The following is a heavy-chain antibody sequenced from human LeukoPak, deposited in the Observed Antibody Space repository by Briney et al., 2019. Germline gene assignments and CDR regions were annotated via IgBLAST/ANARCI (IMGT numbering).Heavy chain of an antibody. V-gene: IGHV4-59*01. J-gene: IGHJ4*02. Sequence: SETLSLTCTVSGGSISSYYWSWIRQPPGQGLEWIGYIYYSGSTNYNPSLKSRVIISVDMSKNQFSLKLSSVTAADTAVYYCAKVSSNWYTYLDHWGQGTLVTVSS. D-gene: IGHD6-13*01. CDR3: AKVSSNWYTYLDH. CDR1: GGSISSYY. CDR2: IYYSGST.